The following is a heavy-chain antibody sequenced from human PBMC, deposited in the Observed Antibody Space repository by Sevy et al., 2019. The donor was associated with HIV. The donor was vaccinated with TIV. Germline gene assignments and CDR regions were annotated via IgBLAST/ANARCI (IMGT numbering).Heavy chain of an antibody. CDR3: AERTNDVYYYGMDV. CDR1: GDSVSSYRAS. Sequence: SQTLSLTCAISGDSVSSYRASWNWIRQSPSRGLEWLGRTYYRSKWFNDYAPSVKSRITINADTSKNQFSLQLNSVTPEDTAVYYCAERTNDVYYYGMDVWAQGTTVTVSS. CDR2: TYYRSKWFN. J-gene: IGHJ6*02. V-gene: IGHV6-1*01.